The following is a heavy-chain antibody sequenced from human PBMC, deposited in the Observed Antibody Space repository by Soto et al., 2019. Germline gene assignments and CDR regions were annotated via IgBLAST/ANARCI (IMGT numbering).Heavy chain of an antibody. CDR2: VYTSKTT. CDR3: AGNIAAAGRRYYGMDV. Sequence: QVQLQESGPGLVKPSETLSLTCTVSGGSMSGYYWSWIRQSAGKGLESIGRVYTSKTTYYNPYLKRGFTMALYTSKNQFSLNLYSLTAADTAVYYCAGNIAAAGRRYYGMDVWGQGTTVTVSS. D-gene: IGHD6-13*01. J-gene: IGHJ6*02. CDR1: GGSMSGYY. V-gene: IGHV4-4*07.